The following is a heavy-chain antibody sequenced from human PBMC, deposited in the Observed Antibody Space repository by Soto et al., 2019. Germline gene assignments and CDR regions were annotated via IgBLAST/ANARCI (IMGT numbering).Heavy chain of an antibody. J-gene: IGHJ5*02. D-gene: IGHD3-10*01. CDR2: IYHSGST. CDR1: GGSISSGGYS. V-gene: IGHV4-30-2*01. CDR3: ASLYYGSGSYYNWFDP. Sequence: LSLTCAVSGGSISSGGYSWSWIRQPPGKGLEWIGYIYHSGSTYYNPSLKSRVTISVDRSKNQFSLKLSSVTAADTAVYYCASLYYGSGSYYNWFDPWGQGTLVTVSS.